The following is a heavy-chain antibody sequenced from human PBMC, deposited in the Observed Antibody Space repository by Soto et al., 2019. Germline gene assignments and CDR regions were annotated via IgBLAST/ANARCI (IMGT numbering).Heavy chain of an antibody. Sequence: EVQLVESGGGLVKPGGSLRLSCAASGFTFSNAWMNWVRQAPGKGLEWVGRIKSTTDGGTTDYPAPVKGRFTISRDDSKNTLYLQMKSLNTEGTPVYYCTPALPTFLGVLISPADWYYGIDVLGKGTTVTLSS. CDR3: TPALPTFLGVLISPADWYYGIDV. D-gene: IGHD3-3*01. J-gene: IGHJ6*04. CDR1: GFTFSNAW. V-gene: IGHV3-15*07. CDR2: IKSTTDGGTT.